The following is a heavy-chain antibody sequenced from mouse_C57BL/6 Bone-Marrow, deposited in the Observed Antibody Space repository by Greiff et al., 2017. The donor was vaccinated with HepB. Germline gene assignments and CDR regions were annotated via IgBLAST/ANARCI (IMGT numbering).Heavy chain of an antibody. D-gene: IGHD1-1*01. CDR2: IYPGSGST. V-gene: IGHV1-55*01. Sequence: VQLQQPGAELVKPGASVKMSCTASGYTFTSYCITWVQQRPGQGLEWIEDIYPGSGSTNYNEKFKSQSTLTVDTSSSTAYMQLSILTSEDSAVYYGASPACYGSRYYFDYWGQGTTLTVSS. J-gene: IGHJ2*01. CDR3: ASPACYGSRYYFDY. CDR1: GYTFTSYC.